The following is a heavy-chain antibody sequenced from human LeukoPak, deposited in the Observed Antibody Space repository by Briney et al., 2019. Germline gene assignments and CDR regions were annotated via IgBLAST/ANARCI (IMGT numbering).Heavy chain of an antibody. CDR2: INPNSGGT. D-gene: IGHD3-16*02. CDR3: ARAFSSLGLRLGELSFR. V-gene: IGHV1-2*02. CDR1: GYTFTGYY. J-gene: IGHJ4*02. Sequence: ASVKVCCKASGYTFTGYYMHWVRQSPGQGLEWMGWINPNSGGTNYAQKFQGRVTMTRDTSISTAYMELSRLRSDDTAVYYCARAFSSLGLRLGELSFRWGQGTLVTVSS.